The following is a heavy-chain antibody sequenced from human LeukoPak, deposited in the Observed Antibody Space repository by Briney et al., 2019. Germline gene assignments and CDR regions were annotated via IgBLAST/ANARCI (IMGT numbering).Heavy chain of an antibody. CDR3: ARQGITMVRGVMRYYYYYMDV. V-gene: IGHV4-59*01. Sequence: ASETLSLTCTVSGGSISSYYWSWIRQSPGKGLECIGYIHYTGSTNYNPSLKSRVTISVETSKNQFSLKLSSVTAADTAVYYCARQGITMVRGVMRYYYYYMDVWGKGTTVTISS. CDR1: GGSISSYY. D-gene: IGHD3-10*01. J-gene: IGHJ6*03. CDR2: IHYTGST.